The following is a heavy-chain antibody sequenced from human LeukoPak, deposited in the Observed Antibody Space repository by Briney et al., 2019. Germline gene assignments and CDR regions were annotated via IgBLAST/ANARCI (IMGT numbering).Heavy chain of an antibody. V-gene: IGHV4-59*11. Sequence: SETLSLTCAVSAASFSSHYWTWIRQSPGKGVEWIGYISYIGSTNHNPPLKSRVTISIDTYRNQLSLKLGSVTAADTAVYYCARDLVTVTKGFDIWRQGRMV. D-gene: IGHD4-17*01. CDR1: AASFSSHY. J-gene: IGHJ3*02. CDR3: ARDLVTVTKGFDI. CDR2: ISYIGST.